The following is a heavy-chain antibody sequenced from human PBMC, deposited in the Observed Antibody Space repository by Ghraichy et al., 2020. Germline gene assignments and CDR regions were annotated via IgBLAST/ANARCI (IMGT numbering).Heavy chain of an antibody. V-gene: IGHV4-39*01. J-gene: IGHJ3*02. D-gene: IGHD5-24*01. CDR1: GGSISSTSYY. Sequence: SETLSLTCTVSGGSISSTSYYWGWIRQPPGKGLEWIGSIYYSGGTYYNPSLKSRVTISVDTSKSQFSLNLSSVTAADTAVYYCARQEMATKRRAFDIWGQGTMVTVAS. CDR2: IYYSGGT. CDR3: ARQEMATKRRAFDI.